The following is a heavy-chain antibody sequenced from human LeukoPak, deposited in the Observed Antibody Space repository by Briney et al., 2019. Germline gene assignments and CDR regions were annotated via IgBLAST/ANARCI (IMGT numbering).Heavy chain of an antibody. Sequence: SGTLSLTCTVSGGSISSSYWNWIRQPPGKGLEWIGYIYYSGSTNYNPSLKSRVTISVDTSKTHFSLRLSSVTAADTAVYYCAKLGNYYGSGSYPFDPWGQGTLVTVSS. D-gene: IGHD3-10*01. CDR3: AKLGNYYGSGSYPFDP. V-gene: IGHV4-59*08. CDR2: IYYSGST. CDR1: GGSISSSY. J-gene: IGHJ5*02.